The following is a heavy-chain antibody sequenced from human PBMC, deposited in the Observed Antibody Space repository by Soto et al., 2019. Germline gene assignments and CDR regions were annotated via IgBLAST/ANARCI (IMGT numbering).Heavy chain of an antibody. D-gene: IGHD3-22*01. CDR1: GFAFRNYA. CDR2: IPHDGSND. Sequence: GXLRLSCAASGFAFRNYAMHWVRQAPDKGLEWVAVIPHDGSNDYYADSVKGRFSISRDNPENTVFLQMNSLRPEDTAVYYCARASHYYDNSGYLYYFDSWGQGTLVTVSS. CDR3: ARASHYYDNSGYLYYFDS. V-gene: IGHV3-30-3*01. J-gene: IGHJ4*02.